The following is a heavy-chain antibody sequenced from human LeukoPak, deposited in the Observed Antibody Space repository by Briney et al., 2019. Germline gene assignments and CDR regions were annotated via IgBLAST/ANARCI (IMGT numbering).Heavy chain of an antibody. J-gene: IGHJ4*02. D-gene: IGHD6-6*01. CDR2: ISSSGSTI. V-gene: IGHV3-11*04. Sequence: GGSLRLSCAASGFTFSDYYMNWIRQAPGKGLEWVPYISSSGSTIYYADSVKGRFTISRDNAKNSLYLQMNSLRAEDTAVYYCARDPLEYSSSADYWGQGTLVTVSS. CDR1: GFTFSDYY. CDR3: ARDPLEYSSSADY.